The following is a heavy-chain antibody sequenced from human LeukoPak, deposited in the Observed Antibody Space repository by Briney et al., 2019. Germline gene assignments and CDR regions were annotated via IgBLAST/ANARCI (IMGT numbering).Heavy chain of an antibody. Sequence: ASVKVPCKASGYTFTSYGISWVRQAPGQGLEWMGWISAYNGNTNYAQKLQGRVTMTTDTSTSTAYMELRSLRSDDTAVYYCARDYRWSSSWGGMDYWGQGTLVTVSS. J-gene: IGHJ4*02. CDR2: ISAYNGNT. CDR1: GYTFTSYG. CDR3: ARDYRWSSSWGGMDY. V-gene: IGHV1-18*01. D-gene: IGHD6-13*01.